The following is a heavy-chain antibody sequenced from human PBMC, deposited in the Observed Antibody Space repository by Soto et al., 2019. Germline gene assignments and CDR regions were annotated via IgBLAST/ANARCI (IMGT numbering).Heavy chain of an antibody. CDR3: AITTSTVSYWFDP. J-gene: IGHJ5*02. CDR1: GFSFSGYW. D-gene: IGHD4-4*01. Sequence: PGGSLSLSCAASGFSFSGYWMSWVRQAPGKGPEWVANIKEDGTEQHYVDSVKGRFTISRDNSENSLFLQMNNLRAEDSAIYYCAITTSTVSYWFDPWGPGTQVTVSS. V-gene: IGHV3-7*03. CDR2: IKEDGTEQ.